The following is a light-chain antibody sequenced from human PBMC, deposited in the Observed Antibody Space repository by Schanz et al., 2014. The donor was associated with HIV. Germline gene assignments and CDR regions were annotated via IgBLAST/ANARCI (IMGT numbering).Light chain of an antibody. CDR3: QQYDSSMYT. J-gene: IGKJ2*01. V-gene: IGKV3-20*01. CDR2: GAS. Sequence: EIVMTQSPATLSVSPGERATLSCRASQSVSSHFLAWYQQKPGQAPRLLIFGASNRATGFPDRFSGSASGTDFTLTISRVEPEDYAVYYCQQYDSSMYTFGQGTKLEIK. CDR1: QSVSSHF.